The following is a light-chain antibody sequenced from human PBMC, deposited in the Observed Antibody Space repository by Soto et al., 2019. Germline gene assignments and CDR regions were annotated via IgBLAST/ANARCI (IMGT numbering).Light chain of an antibody. Sequence: DIVMTQSPDSLAGSMGERATITCKSSQSVLYSSNKKNYLAWYQKKPGQAPKVLIYWASTRESGVPDRFSGSGSGTDFTLTISSLQAEDVALYYCHQYYTTPWTFGQGTKVEVK. CDR3: HQYYTTPWT. CDR2: WAS. V-gene: IGKV4-1*01. CDR1: QSVLYSSNKKNY. J-gene: IGKJ1*01.